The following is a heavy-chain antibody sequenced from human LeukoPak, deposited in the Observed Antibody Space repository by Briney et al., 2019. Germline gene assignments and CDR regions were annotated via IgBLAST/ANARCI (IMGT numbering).Heavy chain of an antibody. CDR2: INRNRGGT. J-gene: IGHJ6*02. Sequence: GGSVRVSSMASGYTFTVYYMHWVRQAPGQGGEWVGWINRNRGGTNYTQKFQGWVTMTRDTSISTAYMELRRLRSDDTAVYYCAREGGSSGRYGPYYYYGMDVWGQGTTVTVPS. D-gene: IGHD6-19*01. CDR3: AREGGSSGRYGPYYYYGMDV. CDR1: GYTFTVYY. V-gene: IGHV1-2*04.